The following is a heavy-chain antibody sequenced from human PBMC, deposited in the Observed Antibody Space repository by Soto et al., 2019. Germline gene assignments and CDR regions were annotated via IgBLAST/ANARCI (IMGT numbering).Heavy chain of an antibody. V-gene: IGHV5-51*01. CDR2: IYPGDSDA. J-gene: IGHJ6*02. CDR3: ARPSAYSSSWFSYYGMDV. Sequence: GESLKISCKGFGYSFSSFWIGWVRQMPGKGLEWVAIIYPGDSDARYSPSLQGQVTISADKSINTAYLQWNSLKASDSGIYYCARPSAYSSSWFSYYGMDVWGQGTTVTVSS. CDR1: GYSFSSFW. D-gene: IGHD6-13*01.